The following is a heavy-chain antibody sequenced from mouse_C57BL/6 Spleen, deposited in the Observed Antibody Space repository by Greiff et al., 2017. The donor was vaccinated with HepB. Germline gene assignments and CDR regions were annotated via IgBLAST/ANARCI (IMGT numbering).Heavy chain of an antibody. V-gene: IGHV1-50*01. D-gene: IGHD2-5*01. CDR1: GYTFTSYW. CDR3: ARSYSNYNWYFDV. Sequence: QVQLQQPGAELVKPGASVKLSCKASGYTFTSYWMQWVKQRPGQGLEWIGEIYPSDSYTNYNQKFKGKATLTVDTSSSTAYMQLSSLTSEDSAVYYCARSYSNYNWYFDVWGTGTTVTVSS. J-gene: IGHJ1*03. CDR2: IYPSDSYT.